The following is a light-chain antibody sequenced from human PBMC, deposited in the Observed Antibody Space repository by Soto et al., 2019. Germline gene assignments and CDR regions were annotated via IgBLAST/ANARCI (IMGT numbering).Light chain of an antibody. CDR1: SSDVGGYNY. CDR2: DVS. J-gene: IGLJ2*01. V-gene: IGLV2-14*01. Sequence: QSALTPPASVSGSPGQSITISCTGTSSDVGGYNYVSWYQQHPGKAPKLMIYDVSNRPSGVSTRFSGSKSGNTASLTISGLQAEDEADYYCSSYTSSSTLVFGGGTKLTVL. CDR3: SSYTSSSTLV.